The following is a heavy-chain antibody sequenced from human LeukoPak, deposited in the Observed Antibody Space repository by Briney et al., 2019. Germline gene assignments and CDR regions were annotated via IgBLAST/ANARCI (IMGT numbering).Heavy chain of an antibody. D-gene: IGHD3-10*01. CDR1: GLTVSSNY. V-gene: IGHV3-53*01. J-gene: IGHJ3*02. CDR2: IYTGGST. Sequence: GGSLRLSCAASGLTVSSNYMSWVRQAPGKGLEWVSVIYTGGSTYYAVSVKGRLTISRDNSKNTLYLKMNCLRAEETAVYYRGKTGRGGMTGAFDIWGQGTMVTVPS. CDR3: GKTGRGGMTGAFDI.